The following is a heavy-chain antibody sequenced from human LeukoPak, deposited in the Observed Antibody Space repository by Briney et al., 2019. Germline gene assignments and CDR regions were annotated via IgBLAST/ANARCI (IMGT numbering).Heavy chain of an antibody. D-gene: IGHD2-15*01. Sequence: SGPTLVKPTQTLTLTCTFSGFSLSTSGVGVGWIRQPPGKALEWLALIYWYDDKRYSPSVKSRLTITKDTSKNQVVLTMTNMDPVDTATYYCAHSKVGDRYYGMDVWGQGTTVTVSS. V-gene: IGHV2-5*01. CDR1: GFSLSTSGVG. J-gene: IGHJ6*02. CDR2: IYWYDDK. CDR3: AHSKVGDRYYGMDV.